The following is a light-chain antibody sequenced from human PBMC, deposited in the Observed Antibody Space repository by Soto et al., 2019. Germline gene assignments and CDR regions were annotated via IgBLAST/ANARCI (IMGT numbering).Light chain of an antibody. Sequence: QSVLTQAPSASGTPGQRVTISFSGSSSNIGSNFVYWYQKFPGSAPKVLIYRNDQRPSGVPDRFSGSKSGTSASLAISGLRSEDEADYYCAVWDDSLNGSVAFGGGTKLTVL. V-gene: IGLV1-47*01. CDR1: SSNIGSNF. CDR3: AVWDDSLNGSVA. J-gene: IGLJ2*01. CDR2: RND.